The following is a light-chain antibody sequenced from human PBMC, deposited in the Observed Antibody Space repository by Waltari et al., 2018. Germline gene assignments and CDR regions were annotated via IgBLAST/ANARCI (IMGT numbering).Light chain of an antibody. CDR3: LQYDTSPKT. CDR2: GTS. CDR1: RSVSSNY. J-gene: IGKJ1*01. Sequence: EIVLSHSLGPLSLSLGDRATPSCRASRSVSSNYLAWYQQRPGQAPRLLISGTSSRATGIPDRFSGSGSGTDFTLTISRLEPEDFAVYYCLQYDTSPKTFGQGTKVDI. V-gene: IGKV3-20*01.